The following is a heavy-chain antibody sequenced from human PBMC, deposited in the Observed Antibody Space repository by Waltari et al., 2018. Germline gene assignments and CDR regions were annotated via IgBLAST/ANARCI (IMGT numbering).Heavy chain of an antibody. D-gene: IGHD3-3*01. Sequence: VQLQESGPGLVKPSETLSLTCAVSGYSISSGYYWGWIRQPPGKGLEWIGSIYHSGSTYYNPSLKSRVTISVDTSKNQFSLKLSSVTAADTAVYYCARRLTSWGQGTLVTVSS. CDR1: GYSISSGYY. CDR2: IYHSGST. J-gene: IGHJ4*02. CDR3: ARRLTS. V-gene: IGHV4-38-2*01.